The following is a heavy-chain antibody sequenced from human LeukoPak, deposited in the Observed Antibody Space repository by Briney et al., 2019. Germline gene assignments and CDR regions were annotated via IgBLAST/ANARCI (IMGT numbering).Heavy chain of an antibody. CDR1: GYTFTSYG. D-gene: IGHD3-16*02. CDR2: ISAYNGNT. V-gene: IGHV1-18*01. CDR3: ARVMITFGGVIVDFDY. J-gene: IGHJ4*02. Sequence: ASVKVSCKAPGYTFTSYGISWVRQAPGQGLEWMGWISAYNGNTNYAQKLQGRVTMTTDTSTSTAYMELRSLRSDDTAVYYCARVMITFGGVIVDFDYWGQGTLVTVSS.